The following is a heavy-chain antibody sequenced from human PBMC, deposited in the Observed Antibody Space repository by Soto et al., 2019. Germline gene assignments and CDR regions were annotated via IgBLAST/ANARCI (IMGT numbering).Heavy chain of an antibody. CDR1: GGTFSSYA. V-gene: IGHV1-69*05. Sequence: ASVKVSCKASGGTFSSYAISWVRQAPGQGLEWMGGIIPIFGTANYAQKFQGRVTMTRDTSTSTVYMELSSPRSEDTAVYYCTRFQVGRPLDVWGQGTTVTVSS. CDR2: IIPIFGTA. D-gene: IGHD1-26*01. J-gene: IGHJ6*02. CDR3: TRFQVGRPLDV.